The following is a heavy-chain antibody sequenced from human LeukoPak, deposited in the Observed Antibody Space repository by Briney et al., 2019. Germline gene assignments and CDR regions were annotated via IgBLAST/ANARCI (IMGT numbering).Heavy chain of an antibody. Sequence: GGSLRLSCAASGFTFDDYGMSWVRQAPGKGLEWVSGINWNGGSTGYADSVKGRFTISRDNAKNSLYLQMNSLRAEDTALYYCARVNYGSGSYTYYFEYCGEGTLVTVSS. J-gene: IGHJ4*02. D-gene: IGHD3-10*01. CDR2: INWNGGST. CDR3: ARVNYGSGSYTYYFEY. CDR1: GFTFDDYG. V-gene: IGHV3-20*04.